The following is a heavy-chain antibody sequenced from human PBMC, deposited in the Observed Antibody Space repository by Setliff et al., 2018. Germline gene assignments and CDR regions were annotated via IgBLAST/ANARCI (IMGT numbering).Heavy chain of an antibody. D-gene: IGHD2-2*01. Sequence: SETLSLTCTVSGASLSSGSYYWSWIRQSAGKGLEWIGRIYTSGATTYSPSLKSRVSISADTSKNLFSLTLSSVTAADTAVYYCARARPATIAGVVPGVADFGIDVWGQGTTVTVSS. V-gene: IGHV4-61*02. CDR3: ARARPATIAGVVPGVADFGIDV. CDR1: GASLSSGSYY. J-gene: IGHJ6*02. CDR2: IYTSGAT.